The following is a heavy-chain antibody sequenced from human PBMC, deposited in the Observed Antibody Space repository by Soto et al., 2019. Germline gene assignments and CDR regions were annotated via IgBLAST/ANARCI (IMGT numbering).Heavy chain of an antibody. CDR2: IYYSGST. D-gene: IGHD4-17*01. J-gene: IGHJ4*02. CDR3: ARRYGDAVDF. V-gene: IGHV4-59*01. CDR1: GGSISSYY. Sequence: QVQLQESGPGLVRPSETLSLTCTVSGGSISSYYWSWIRQPPGKGLEWIGYIYYSGSTNYNPSLKSRVTISVDTSTTQFSLRLSSVSAAATAVYYCARRYGDAVDFWGQGTLVTVSS.